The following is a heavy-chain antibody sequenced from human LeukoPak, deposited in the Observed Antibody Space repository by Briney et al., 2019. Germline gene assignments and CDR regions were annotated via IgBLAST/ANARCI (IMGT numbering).Heavy chain of an antibody. Sequence: PGGSLRLSCAASGFTFSSYSMNWVRQAPGKGLEWVSSISSSSSYIYYADSVKGRFTISRDNAKNTLYLQMNSLRAEDTAVYYCARDPSGRYCSGGSCYYFDYWGQGTLVTVSS. CDR3: ARDPSGRYCSGGSCYYFDY. CDR2: ISSSSSYI. V-gene: IGHV3-21*01. D-gene: IGHD2-15*01. J-gene: IGHJ4*02. CDR1: GFTFSSYS.